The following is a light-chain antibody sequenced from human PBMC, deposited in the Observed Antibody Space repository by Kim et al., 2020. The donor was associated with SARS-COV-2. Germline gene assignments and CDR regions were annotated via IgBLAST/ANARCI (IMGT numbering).Light chain of an antibody. V-gene: IGKV3-15*01. J-gene: IGKJ4*01. CDR2: DAT. CDR3: QHYNGWPLT. CDR1: QTVTYR. Sequence: PGGRATLSCRASQTVTYRLAWYQKKFGQPPRLLIYDATSRATDTPARFSASGSGTEFTLTISSLQSEDSAVYYCQHYNGWPLTFGGGTKVDI.